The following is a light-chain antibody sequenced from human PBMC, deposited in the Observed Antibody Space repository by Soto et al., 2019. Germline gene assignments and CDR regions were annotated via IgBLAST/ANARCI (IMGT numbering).Light chain of an antibody. CDR2: DTS. CDR3: QQYGSSQFT. CDR1: QSVNNNY. Sequence: EIVLMQSPGTLSLSPGEGGTLSCRASQSVNNNYLAWYQQRPGQAPTVLIFDTSRRATGVPDRFSGSGSGTDFTLRISRVEPDDFAVYYCQQYGSSQFTFGPGTKVNIK. J-gene: IGKJ3*01. V-gene: IGKV3-20*01.